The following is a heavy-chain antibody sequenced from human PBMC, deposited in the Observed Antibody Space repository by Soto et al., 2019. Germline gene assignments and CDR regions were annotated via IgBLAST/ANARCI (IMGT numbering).Heavy chain of an antibody. Sequence: EVQLVESGGGLVKPGGSLRLSCAASGFTFSSYSMNWDRQAPGKGLEWVSSISSSSSYIYYADSVKGRFTISRDNAKNSLYLQMNSLRAEDTAVYYCAGSKVDYYFDYWGQGTLVTVSS. CDR3: AGSKVDYYFDY. CDR1: GFTFSSYS. V-gene: IGHV3-21*01. J-gene: IGHJ4*02. CDR2: ISSSSSYI. D-gene: IGHD2-15*01.